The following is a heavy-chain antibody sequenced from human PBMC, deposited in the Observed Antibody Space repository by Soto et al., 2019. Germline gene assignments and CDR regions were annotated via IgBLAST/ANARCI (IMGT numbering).Heavy chain of an antibody. D-gene: IGHD3-22*01. V-gene: IGHV1-69*04. Sequence: SVKVSCKASGGTFSSYTISWVRQAPGQGLEWMGRIIPILGIANYAQKFQGRVTITADKSTSTAYMELSSLRSEDTAVYYCARDRYYYDSSGYYDWFDPWGQGTLVTVSS. CDR1: GGTFSSYT. CDR3: ARDRYYYDSSGYYDWFDP. J-gene: IGHJ5*02. CDR2: IIPILGIA.